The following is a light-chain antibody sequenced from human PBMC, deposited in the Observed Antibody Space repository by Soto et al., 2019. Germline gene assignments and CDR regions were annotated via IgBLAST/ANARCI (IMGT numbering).Light chain of an antibody. CDR1: QSISSW. CDR2: DAS. J-gene: IGKJ1*01. Sequence: IQMTQSPSTLSASVGDRVTITCRASQSISSWLAWYRKKQGKAPKLLIYDASSLESGVPSRFSGSGSGTECNLTISSLQPDDVATYYCQQYNSYSWTFGQGTKVDIK. V-gene: IGKV1-5*01. CDR3: QQYNSYSWT.